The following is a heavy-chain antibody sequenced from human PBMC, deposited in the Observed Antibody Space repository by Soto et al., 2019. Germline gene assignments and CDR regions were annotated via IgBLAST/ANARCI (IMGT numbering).Heavy chain of an antibody. CDR2: ISWNSGSI. CDR1: GFTFDDYA. J-gene: IGHJ5*02. D-gene: IGHD3-10*01. Sequence: PGGSLRLSCAASGFTFDDYAMHWVRQAPGKGLEWVSGISWNSGSIGYADSVKGRFTISRDNAKNSLYLQMNSLRAEDTALYYCAKARRRTMVRGVENWFDPWGQGTLVTVSS. V-gene: IGHV3-9*01. CDR3: AKARRRTMVRGVENWFDP.